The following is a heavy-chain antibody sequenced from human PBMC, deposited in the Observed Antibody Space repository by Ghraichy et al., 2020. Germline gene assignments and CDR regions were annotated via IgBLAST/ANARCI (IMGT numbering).Heavy chain of an antibody. V-gene: IGHV4-31*03. CDR3: ARGGGIMVRGVRDAFDI. CDR1: GGSISSGGYY. D-gene: IGHD3-10*01. J-gene: IGHJ3*02. CDR2: IYYSGST. Sequence: SETLSLTCTVSGGSISSGGYYWSWIRQHPGKGLEWIGYIYYSGSTYYNPSLKSRVTISVDTSKNQFSLKLSSVTAADTAVYYCARGGGIMVRGVRDAFDIWGQGTMVTVSS.